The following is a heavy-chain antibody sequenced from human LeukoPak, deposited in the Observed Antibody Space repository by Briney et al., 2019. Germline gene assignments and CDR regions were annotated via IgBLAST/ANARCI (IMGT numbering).Heavy chain of an antibody. D-gene: IGHD2-2*01. CDR2: IKQDGSEK. J-gene: IGHJ5*02. CDR1: GFTFSSYW. V-gene: IGHV3-7*01. Sequence: PGGSLRLSCAASGFTFSSYWMSWVRQAPGKGLEWVANIKQDGSEKYYVDSVKGRFTISRDNAKNSLYLQMNSLRAEDTAVYYCARDRIPAAIWGANWFDPWGQGTLVTVSS. CDR3: ARDRIPAAIWGANWFDP.